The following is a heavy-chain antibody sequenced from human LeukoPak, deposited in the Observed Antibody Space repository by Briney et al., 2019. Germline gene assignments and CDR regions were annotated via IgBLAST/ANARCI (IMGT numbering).Heavy chain of an antibody. CDR2: INFDGSST. CDR1: GFTFSSYW. V-gene: IGHV3-74*01. CDR3: AREWDSYGWSDYYYYGMDV. Sequence: GGSLRLSCAASGFTFSSYWMSWVRQAPGKGLVWVSRINFDGSSTDYADSVKGRFTISRDNAKNTLYLQMNSLRAEDTAVYYCAREWDSYGWSDYYYYGMDVWGQGTTATVSS. D-gene: IGHD5-18*01. J-gene: IGHJ6*02.